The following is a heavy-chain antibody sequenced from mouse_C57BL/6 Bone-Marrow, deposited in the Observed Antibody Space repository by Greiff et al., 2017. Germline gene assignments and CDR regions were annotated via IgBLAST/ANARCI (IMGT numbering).Heavy chain of an antibody. CDR2: IDPETGGT. Sequence: QVQLKQSGAELVRPGASVTLSCKASGYTFTDYDMHWVKQTPVHGLEWIGAIDPETGGTAYNQKFKGKAILTADKSSSTAYMELRSLTSEGSAVYYCTRSDDYDGEFAYWGQGTLVTVSA. J-gene: IGHJ3*01. CDR1: GYTFTDYD. D-gene: IGHD2-4*01. V-gene: IGHV1-15*01. CDR3: TRSDDYDGEFAY.